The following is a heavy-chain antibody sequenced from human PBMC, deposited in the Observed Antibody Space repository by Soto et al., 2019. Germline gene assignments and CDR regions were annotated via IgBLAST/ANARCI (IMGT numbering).Heavy chain of an antibody. D-gene: IGHD3-9*01. CDR1: GDSLSSSTYY. CDR2: IHNTGST. CDR3: ARHSRYFDWLSGFDS. V-gene: IGHV4-39*01. Sequence: SETLSLTCTVSGDSLSSSTYYWGWIRQPPGKGLEWIGSIHNTGSTYYNPSLKSRVTISVDTSKNQFSLKPSSVIAADTAVFYCARHSRYFDWLSGFDSWGQGTLVTVSS. J-gene: IGHJ4*02.